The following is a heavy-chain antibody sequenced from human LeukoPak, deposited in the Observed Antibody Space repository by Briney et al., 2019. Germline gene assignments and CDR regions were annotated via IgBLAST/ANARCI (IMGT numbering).Heavy chain of an antibody. J-gene: IGHJ5*02. Sequence: PSETLSLTCTVSGGSISSYYWSWIRQPPGKGLEWIGYMYYSGSTNYNPSLKSRVTISVDTSKNQFSLELRSVTAADTAVYYCARHVRDYDILTGYYTSWFDPWGQGTLVTVSS. V-gene: IGHV4-59*08. CDR1: GGSISSYY. CDR2: MYYSGST. CDR3: ARHVRDYDILTGYYTSWFDP. D-gene: IGHD3-9*01.